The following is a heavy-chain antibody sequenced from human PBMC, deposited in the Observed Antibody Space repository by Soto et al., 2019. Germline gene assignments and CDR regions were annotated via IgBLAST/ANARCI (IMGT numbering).Heavy chain of an antibody. CDR2: INYSGST. V-gene: IGHV4-59*01. D-gene: IGHD3-3*01. J-gene: IGHJ6*03. CDR3: ARVAYDFWSGWGGAGYYYYLDV. CDR1: GGSITSYY. Sequence: QVQLQESGPGLVKPSETLSLICTVSGGSITSYYWTWIWQPPGKGLEWIGYINYSGSTNYNPSLKSRITISVDTSKNQFSLKLSSVTAADTAVYFCARVAYDFWSGWGGAGYYYYLDVWGKGTTVTVSS.